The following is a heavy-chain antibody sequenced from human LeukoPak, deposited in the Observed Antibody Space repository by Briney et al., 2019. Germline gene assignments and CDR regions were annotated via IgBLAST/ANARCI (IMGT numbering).Heavy chain of an antibody. CDR2: ISYDGSNK. CDR1: GFTFSSYA. CDR3: CMGYDSGGYYAFDI. V-gene: IGHV3-30-3*01. Sequence: GRSLRLSCAASGFTFSSYAMHWVRQAPGKGLEWVAVISYDGSNKYYADSVKGRFTISRDNSKNTLYLQMNSLRAEDTAVYYCCMGYDSGGYYAFDIWGQGTMVTVSS. J-gene: IGHJ3*02. D-gene: IGHD3-22*01.